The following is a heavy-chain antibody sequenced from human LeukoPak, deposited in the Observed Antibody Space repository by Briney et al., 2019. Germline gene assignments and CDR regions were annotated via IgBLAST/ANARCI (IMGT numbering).Heavy chain of an antibody. CDR2: ISSSSSYI. D-gene: IGHD3-22*01. CDR1: GFTFSSYS. J-gene: IGHJ4*02. CDR3: ARDYYDSSGYYYSGY. Sequence: TGGSLRLSCAASGFTFSSYSMNWVRQAPGKGLEWVSSISSSSSYIYYADSVKGRFTISRDNAKNSLYLQMNSLRGEDTAVYYCARDYYDSSGYYYSGYWGQGTLVTVSS. V-gene: IGHV3-21*01.